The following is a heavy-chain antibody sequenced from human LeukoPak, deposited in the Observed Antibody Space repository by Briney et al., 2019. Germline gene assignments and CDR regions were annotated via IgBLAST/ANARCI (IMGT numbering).Heavy chain of an antibody. Sequence: ASVKVSCKASGYTFTSYAMHWVRQAPGQRLEWMGWINPKSGGTNYAQKFQGWVTMTRDTSISTAYMELSRLRSDDTAVYYCARDIDGMDVWGQGTTVTVSS. CDR2: INPKSGGT. CDR1: GYTFTSYA. CDR3: ARDIDGMDV. V-gene: IGHV1-2*04. D-gene: IGHD3-16*02. J-gene: IGHJ6*02.